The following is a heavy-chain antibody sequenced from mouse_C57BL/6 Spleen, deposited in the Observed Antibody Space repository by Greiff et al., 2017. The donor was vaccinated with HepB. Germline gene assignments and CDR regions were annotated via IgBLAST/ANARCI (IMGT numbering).Heavy chain of an antibody. Sequence: EVQLVESGPGMVKPSQSLSLTCTVTGYSITSGYDWHWIRHFPGNKLEWMGYISYSGSTNYNPSLKSRISITHDTSKNHFFLKLNSVTTEDTATYYCAKDGSSHWYFDVWGTGTTVTVSS. J-gene: IGHJ1*03. CDR1: GYSITSGYD. D-gene: IGHD1-1*01. CDR3: AKDGSSHWYFDV. V-gene: IGHV3-1*01. CDR2: ISYSGST.